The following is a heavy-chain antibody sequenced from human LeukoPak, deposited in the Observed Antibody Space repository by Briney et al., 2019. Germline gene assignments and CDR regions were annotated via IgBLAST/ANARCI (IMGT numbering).Heavy chain of an antibody. Sequence: ASVKVSCKASGYTFTGYYMHWVRQAPGQGLEWMGWINPNSGGTNYAQKFQGRVTMTRDTSISTAYMELSRLRSDDTAVYYCAREIVVVIYAFDNWGQGTMVTVSS. CDR3: AREIVVVIYAFDN. CDR2: INPNSGGT. CDR1: GYTFTGYY. V-gene: IGHV1-2*02. D-gene: IGHD3-22*01. J-gene: IGHJ3*02.